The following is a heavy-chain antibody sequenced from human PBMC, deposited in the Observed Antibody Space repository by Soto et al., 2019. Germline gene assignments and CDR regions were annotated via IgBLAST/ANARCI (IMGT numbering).Heavy chain of an antibody. D-gene: IGHD3-22*01. J-gene: IGHJ6*02. V-gene: IGHV4-39*02. CDR3: ARDYSDSSGYYYYYYSMDV. CDR2: IYYSGST. Sequence: QLQLQESGPGLVKPSETLSLTCTVSGGSISSSSYYWGWIRQPPGKGLEWIGSIYYSGSTYYNPYLKSRVTKSENTSKNHFSLKLSSVTAADTDVYYCARDYSDSSGYYYYYYSMDVWGQGTTVTVSS. CDR1: GGSISSSSYY.